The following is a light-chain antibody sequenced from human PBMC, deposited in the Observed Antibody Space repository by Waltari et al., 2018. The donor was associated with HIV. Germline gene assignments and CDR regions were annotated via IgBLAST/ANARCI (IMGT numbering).Light chain of an antibody. CDR2: WAS. CDR3: QQYYTTPLS. CDR1: QSVLYSSNNKKY. Sequence: DIVMTQSPDSLAVSLGERATINCKSSQSVLYSSNNKKYLAWYQQKPGQPPKLLIYWASTRESRVPDRFSGSGSGTDFSLTISSLQAEDVAVYYCQQYYTTPLSFGGGTKVEIK. V-gene: IGKV4-1*01. J-gene: IGKJ4*01.